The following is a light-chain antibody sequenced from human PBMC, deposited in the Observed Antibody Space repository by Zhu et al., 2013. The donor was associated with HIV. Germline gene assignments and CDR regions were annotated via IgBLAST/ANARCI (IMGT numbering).Light chain of an antibody. Sequence: IQLTQSPSSLSTSVGDRVTITCRASQGISRWLAWYQQKPGRPPKLLIYKASILEIGVPPRFSGSGSGTEFTLTITSLQPDDFATYHCQQYNMYSLTFGQGTKLDIK. CDR3: QQYNMYSLT. CDR1: QGISRW. CDR2: KAS. V-gene: IGKV1-5*03. J-gene: IGKJ2*01.